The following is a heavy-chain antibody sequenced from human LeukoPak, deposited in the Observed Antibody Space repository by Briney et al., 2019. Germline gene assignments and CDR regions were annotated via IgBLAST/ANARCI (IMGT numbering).Heavy chain of an antibody. V-gene: IGHV3-23*01. J-gene: IGHJ4*02. Sequence: GGSLRLSCAASGFTFSDYVMSWVRQAPGKGLEWVSAISGGGGSTYYGDSVKGRFTISRDNSKNTLYLQMNSLRAEDTAVYYCAKYANGGPQDYWGQGTLVTVSP. CDR2: ISGGGGST. CDR3: AKYANGGPQDY. D-gene: IGHD2-2*01. CDR1: GFTFSDYV.